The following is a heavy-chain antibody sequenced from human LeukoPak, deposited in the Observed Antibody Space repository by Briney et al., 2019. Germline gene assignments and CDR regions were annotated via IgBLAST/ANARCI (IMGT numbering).Heavy chain of an antibody. V-gene: IGHV4-34*01. J-gene: IGHJ4*02. CDR1: GGSFSGYY. CDR2: INHSGST. CDR3: ARVNYRGSPRATDAPYFDS. D-gene: IGHD4-23*01. Sequence: SETLSLTCAVYGGSFSGYYWSWIRQPPGKGLEWIGEINHSGSTNYNPSLKSRVTISVDTSKNQFSLKLSSVTAADTAMYYCARVNYRGSPRATDAPYFDSWGQGSLVTVSS.